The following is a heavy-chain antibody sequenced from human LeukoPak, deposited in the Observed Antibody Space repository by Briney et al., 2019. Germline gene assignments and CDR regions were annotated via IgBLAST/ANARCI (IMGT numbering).Heavy chain of an antibody. CDR2: ISSSSSYI. Sequence: PGGSLRLSCAASGFTVSSNYMSWVRQAPGKGLEWVSSISSSSSYIYYADSVKGRFTISRDNAKNSLYLQMNSLRAEDTAVYYCARDQVAAAGDFYYFDYWGQGTLVTVSS. D-gene: IGHD6-13*01. CDR3: ARDQVAAAGDFYYFDY. V-gene: IGHV3-21*01. J-gene: IGHJ4*02. CDR1: GFTVSSNY.